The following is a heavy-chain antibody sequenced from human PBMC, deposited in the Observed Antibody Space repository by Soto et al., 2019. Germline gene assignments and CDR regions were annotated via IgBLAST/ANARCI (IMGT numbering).Heavy chain of an antibody. CDR3: ARSSGYTPHHYGLDV. Sequence: QVQLVQSGAAVKKPGASVKVSCKASGYTFSDYYLHWVRQAPGQGLEWMGWIDPGNGGTNYAQKFQGWVTMTRDTSITTAYMELSRLTSDDTAVYFCARSSGYTPHHYGLDVWGQGTTVIVS. J-gene: IGHJ6*02. V-gene: IGHV1-2*04. CDR1: GYTFSDYY. CDR2: IDPGNGGT. D-gene: IGHD3-22*01.